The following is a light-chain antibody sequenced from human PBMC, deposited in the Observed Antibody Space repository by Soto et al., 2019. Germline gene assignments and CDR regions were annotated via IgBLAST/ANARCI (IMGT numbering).Light chain of an antibody. CDR1: QSVSYRY. CDR3: QQYHNWPIT. V-gene: IGKV3D-20*01. Sequence: EIVLTHSQAVLALSPCERATLSAGASQSVSYRYLAWYQQKPGLAPRLLIYDASSRATGIPDRFSGSGSGTEFTLTISSLQSEDFAVYYCQQYHNWPITFGQGTRLEI. J-gene: IGKJ5*01. CDR2: DAS.